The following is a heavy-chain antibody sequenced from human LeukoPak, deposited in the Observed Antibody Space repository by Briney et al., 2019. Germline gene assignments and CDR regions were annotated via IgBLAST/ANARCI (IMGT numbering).Heavy chain of an antibody. CDR1: GGTFSSYA. Sequence: GASVKVSCKASGGTFSSYAISWVRQAPGQGLEWMGGIIPIFGTANYAQKFQGRVTITADESTSTAYMELSSLRSEDTAVYYCARVRDNWNPNYYYYYYMDVWGKGTTVTVSS. D-gene: IGHD1-20*01. J-gene: IGHJ6*03. CDR3: ARVRDNWNPNYYYYYYMDV. V-gene: IGHV1-69*13. CDR2: IIPIFGTA.